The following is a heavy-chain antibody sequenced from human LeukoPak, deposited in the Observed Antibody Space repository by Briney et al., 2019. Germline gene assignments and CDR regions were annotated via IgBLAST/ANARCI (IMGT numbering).Heavy chain of an antibody. D-gene: IGHD6-13*01. J-gene: IGHJ4*02. CDR2: IIPILGIA. Sequence: SVKVSCKASGYTFTSYDISWVRQAPGQGLEWMGRIIPILGIANYAQKFQGRVTITADKSTSTAYMELSSLRSEDTAVYYCARDTARGIAAAGTDDYWGQGTLVTVSS. CDR1: GYTFTSYD. CDR3: ARDTARGIAAAGTDDY. V-gene: IGHV1-69*04.